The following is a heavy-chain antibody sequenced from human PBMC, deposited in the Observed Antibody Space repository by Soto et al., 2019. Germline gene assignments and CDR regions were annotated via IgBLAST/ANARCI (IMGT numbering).Heavy chain of an antibody. Sequence: SLRLSCAASGFTFSSYGMHWVRQAPGKGLEWVAVISYDGSNKYYADSVKGRFTISRDNSKNTLYLQMNSLRAEDTAVYYCANDPSAAGTASYGMDVWGQGTTVTVSS. J-gene: IGHJ6*02. CDR2: ISYDGSNK. CDR1: GFTFSSYG. V-gene: IGHV3-30*18. D-gene: IGHD6-13*01. CDR3: ANDPSAAGTASYGMDV.